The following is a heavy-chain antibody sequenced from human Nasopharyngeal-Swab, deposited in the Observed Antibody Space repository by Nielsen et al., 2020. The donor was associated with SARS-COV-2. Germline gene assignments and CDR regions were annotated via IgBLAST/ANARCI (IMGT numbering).Heavy chain of an antibody. V-gene: IGHV3-48*03. CDR2: ISSSGSTI. CDR3: ARVIGYGVVLPLSGRFDP. J-gene: IGHJ5*02. Sequence: GGSLRLSCAASGFTFSSYEMNWVRQAPGKGLEWVSYISSSGSTIYYADSVKGRFTISRDNAKNSLYLQMNSLRAEDTAVYYCARVIGYGVVLPLSGRFDPWGQGTLVTVSS. D-gene: IGHD3-16*02. CDR1: GFTFSSYE.